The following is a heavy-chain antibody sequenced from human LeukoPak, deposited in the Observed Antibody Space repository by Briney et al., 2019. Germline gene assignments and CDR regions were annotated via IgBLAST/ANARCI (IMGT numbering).Heavy chain of an antibody. CDR1: GFTFCTHA. V-gene: IGHV3-23*01. D-gene: IGHD3-3*01. CDR3: ARDPGVVAFHYFDY. CDR2: IGGLGGST. Sequence: GGSLRFSCAASGFTFCTHAMGWVRQAPGKGLEWVSGIGGLGGSTYYAGSVKGRFTISRDNSQNTLYLHMNSLRADDTAVYYCARDPGVVAFHYFDYWGQGSLVTVSS. J-gene: IGHJ4*02.